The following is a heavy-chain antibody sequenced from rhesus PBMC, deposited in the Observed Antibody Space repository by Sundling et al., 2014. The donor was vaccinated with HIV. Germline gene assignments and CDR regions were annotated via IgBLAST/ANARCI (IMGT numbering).Heavy chain of an antibody. J-gene: IGHJ4*01. CDR1: GFSLSTPGMG. CDR3: ARIRRGSSHLFDY. D-gene: IGHD4-29*01. CDR2: IFWDDDK. Sequence: QVTLKESGPALVKPTQTLTLTCTFSGFSLSTPGMGVGWIRQPPGKTLEWLAHIFWDDDKRYNTSLKSRLTISKDTSKNQVVLTMAYMDPVDTATYYCARIRRGSSHLFDYWGQGDLVTVSS. V-gene: IGHV2-174*02.